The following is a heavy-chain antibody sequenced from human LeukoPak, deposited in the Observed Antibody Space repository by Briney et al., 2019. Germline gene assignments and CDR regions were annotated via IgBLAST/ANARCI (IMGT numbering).Heavy chain of an antibody. V-gene: IGHV3-7*03. CDR1: GLIFSNYW. CDR2: IEEDGSET. Sequence: GGSLRLSCAASGLIFSNYWMTWVRQAPGKGLEWVANIEEDGSETYYVDSVKGRFTISRDNDKNTLYLQMNSLRAEDTAVYYCEAYGSVWGQGTLVIVSS. J-gene: IGHJ4*02. CDR3: EAYGSV. D-gene: IGHD3-10*01.